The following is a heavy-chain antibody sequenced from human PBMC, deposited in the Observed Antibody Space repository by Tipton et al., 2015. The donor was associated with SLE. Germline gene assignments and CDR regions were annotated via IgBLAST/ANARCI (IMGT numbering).Heavy chain of an antibody. CDR3: ARQGEYSHSSGFWFDP. Sequence: TLSLTCTVSGGSISSDRYYWSWIRQPPGMGLEWLGYIFYSGTTTYNTYNPSLSSRITMSVDTSKSQVSLKLTSLTAADTAVYYCARQGEYSHSSGFWFDPWGQGTLVTVSS. J-gene: IGHJ5*02. CDR1: GGSISSDRYY. D-gene: IGHD2/OR15-2a*01. V-gene: IGHV4-61*01. CDR2: IFYSGTT.